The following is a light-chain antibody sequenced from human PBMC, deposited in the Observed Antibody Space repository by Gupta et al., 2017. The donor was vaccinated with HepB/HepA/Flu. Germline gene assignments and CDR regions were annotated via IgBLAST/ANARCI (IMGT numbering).Light chain of an antibody. CDR1: NIGSKS. Sequence: SYVLTQPPLVSVAPGKTAWITCGGNNIGSKSVHWYQQKPGQAPVVVVYDDSDRPSGIPERFSGSNSGNTATLTISRVEAGDEADYYCQVWDSSSDHVVFGGGTKLTVL. CDR3: QVWDSSSDHVV. CDR2: DDS. J-gene: IGLJ2*01. V-gene: IGLV3-21*03.